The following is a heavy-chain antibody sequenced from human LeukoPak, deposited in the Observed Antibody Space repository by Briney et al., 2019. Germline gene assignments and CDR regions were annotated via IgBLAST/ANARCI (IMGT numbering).Heavy chain of an antibody. V-gene: IGHV3-23*01. J-gene: IGHJ4*02. Sequence: QPGGSLRLPCVALGFTFRSYAMSWVRPAPGKGLEWVSAISCSGGSTHYADSVKGRFTISRDKSKNTLYLQMNSLRAEHRAVYYCAKDLYITMIVVALENYFDYWGEGALVTVSS. CDR1: GFTFRSYA. D-gene: IGHD3-22*01. CDR2: ISCSGGST. CDR3: AKDLYITMIVVALENYFDY.